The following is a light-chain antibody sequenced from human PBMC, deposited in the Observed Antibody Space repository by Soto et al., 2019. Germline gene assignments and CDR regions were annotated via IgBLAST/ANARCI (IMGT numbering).Light chain of an antibody. CDR3: QQRSNWPLIT. J-gene: IGKJ5*01. V-gene: IGKV3-11*01. CDR1: QSVTRD. Sequence: EIVLTQSPGTLSFSPGERATLSRRASQSVTRDLAWYQQKPGQAPRLLIYDASNRATGIPARFSGSGSGTNFTLTISSLQPEDFSVYYCQQRSNWPLITFGQGTRLEIK. CDR2: DAS.